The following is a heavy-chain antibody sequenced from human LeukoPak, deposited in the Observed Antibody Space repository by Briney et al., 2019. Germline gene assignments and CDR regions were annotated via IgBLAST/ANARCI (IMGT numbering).Heavy chain of an antibody. CDR3: ARAIFGVRLFSYYYYMDV. D-gene: IGHD3-3*01. Sequence: SVKVSCKASGGTFSSYAISWVRQAPGQGLEWMGGIIPIFGTANYAQKFQGRVTITTDESTSTAYMELSSLRSEDTAVYYCARAIFGVRLFSYYYYMDVRGKGPRSPSP. J-gene: IGHJ6*03. V-gene: IGHV1-69*05. CDR1: GGTFSSYA. CDR2: IIPIFGTA.